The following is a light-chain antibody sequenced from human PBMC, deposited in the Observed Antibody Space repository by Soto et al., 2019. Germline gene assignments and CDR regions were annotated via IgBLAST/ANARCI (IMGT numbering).Light chain of an antibody. V-gene: IGLV1-40*01. CDR1: SSNIGAGHD. Sequence: QSVLTQPPSVSGAPGQKVTISCTGSSSNIGAGHDVHWYQQVPGTAPKLLIYVYINRPVGVPDRFSGSKSDTSASLAITGLQAEDEADYYCQSYDSSLSASVFGGGTKLTVL. J-gene: IGLJ2*01. CDR3: QSYDSSLSASV. CDR2: VYI.